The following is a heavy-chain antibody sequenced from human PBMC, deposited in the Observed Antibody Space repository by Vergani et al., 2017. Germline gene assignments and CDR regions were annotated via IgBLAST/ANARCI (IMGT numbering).Heavy chain of an antibody. CDR2: IIPIFGTT. Sequence: QVQLVQSGAEVKKPGSSVKVSCKASGGTFSSYGISWVRQAPGQGLEWMGGIIPIFGTTNYAQKFQGRVTINADESPSTAYMELSSLRSEDTAVYYWARRGNSGSGREAYDYDMGVWGKGP. CDR3: ARRGNSGSGREAYDYDMGV. D-gene: IGHD3-10*01. V-gene: IGHV1-69*01. J-gene: IGHJ6*03. CDR1: GGTFSSYG.